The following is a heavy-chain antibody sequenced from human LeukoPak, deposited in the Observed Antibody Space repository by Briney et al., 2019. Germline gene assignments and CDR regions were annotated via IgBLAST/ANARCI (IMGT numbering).Heavy chain of an antibody. Sequence: ASVKVSCKASGDTLSSDAVNWVRQAPGQGLEWMGGIIPMFGTTVFAQKFQGRLTISRDDSTSTGYMELTSLKSEDTAVYYCATLAYSGFGPRSDSDYWGQGTLVTVSS. J-gene: IGHJ4*02. D-gene: IGHD5-12*01. CDR3: ATLAYSGFGPRSDSDY. CDR1: GDTLSSDA. CDR2: IIPMFGTT. V-gene: IGHV1-69*05.